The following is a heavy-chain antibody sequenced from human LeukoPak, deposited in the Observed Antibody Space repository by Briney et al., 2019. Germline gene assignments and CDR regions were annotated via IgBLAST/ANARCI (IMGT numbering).Heavy chain of an antibody. J-gene: IGHJ4*02. CDR3: AKHDSGSYF. Sequence: GGSLRLSCAASGFIFSTYGMHWVRQAPGKGLEWVAFMRSDGSDKYYADSVKGRFTISRDNSKNTLYLQMNSLRAEDTAVYYCAKHDSGSYFWGQGALVTVSS. CDR1: GFIFSTYG. V-gene: IGHV3-30*02. CDR2: MRSDGSDK. D-gene: IGHD3-22*01.